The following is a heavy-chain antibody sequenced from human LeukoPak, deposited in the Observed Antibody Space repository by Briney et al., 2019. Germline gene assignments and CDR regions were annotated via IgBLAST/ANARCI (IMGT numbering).Heavy chain of an antibody. CDR3: AKRRDQSSDGAFDY. D-gene: IGHD6-19*01. V-gene: IGHV3-23*01. CDR2: TSSSGGST. Sequence: GAPRVSCAPPGVSPSITAIRCVCAALGEGLERGSATSSSGGSTHSADSVKGRFTISRDNSKNTLYLQMKSLRAEDTAVYYCAKRRDQSSDGAFDYWGQGTLVTVSS. J-gene: IGHJ4*02. CDR1: GVSPSITA.